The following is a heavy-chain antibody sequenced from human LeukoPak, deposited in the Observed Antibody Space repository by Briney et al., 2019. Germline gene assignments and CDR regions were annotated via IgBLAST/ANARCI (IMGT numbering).Heavy chain of an antibody. CDR1: GLTFSNAW. CDR3: AKDRSRYYDILTGHTIGGFDY. V-gene: IGHV3-9*01. CDR2: ISWNSGSI. D-gene: IGHD3-9*01. J-gene: IGHJ4*02. Sequence: GGSLRLSCAASGLTFSNAWMSWVRQAPGKGLEWVSGISWNSGSIGYADSVKGRFTISRDNSKNTLYLQMNSLRAEDTAVYYCAKDRSRYYDILTGHTIGGFDYWGQGTLVTVSS.